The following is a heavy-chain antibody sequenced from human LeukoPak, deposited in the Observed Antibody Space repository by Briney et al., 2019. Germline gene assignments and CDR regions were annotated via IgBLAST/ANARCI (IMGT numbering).Heavy chain of an antibody. D-gene: IGHD4-17*01. J-gene: IGHJ5*01. CDR1: GGSLSSDSYY. Sequence: PSETLSLTCTVSGGSLSSDSYYWSWIRPPAGKGLEWIGRVYSSGSTNYNPSLESRVTISVDTSNNQFSLKLRSVTASDTAVYYCASRNLWAPVTDSWGQGTLVTVSS. V-gene: IGHV4-61*02. CDR3: ASRNLWAPVTDS. CDR2: VYSSGST.